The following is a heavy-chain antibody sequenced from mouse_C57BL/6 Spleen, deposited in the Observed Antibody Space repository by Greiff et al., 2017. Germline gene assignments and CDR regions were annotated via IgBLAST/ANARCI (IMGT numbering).Heavy chain of an antibody. Sequence: VQLQQSGPELVKPGASVKISCKASGYTFTDYYMNWVKQSHGKSLEWIGDINPNNGGTSYNQKFKGKATLTVDKSSSTAYMELRSLTSEDSAVYYCASRGRRRVSDYWGQGTTLTVSS. CDR1: GYTFTDYY. V-gene: IGHV1-26*01. CDR2: INPNNGGT. J-gene: IGHJ2*01. CDR3: ASRGRRRVSDY. D-gene: IGHD2-12*01.